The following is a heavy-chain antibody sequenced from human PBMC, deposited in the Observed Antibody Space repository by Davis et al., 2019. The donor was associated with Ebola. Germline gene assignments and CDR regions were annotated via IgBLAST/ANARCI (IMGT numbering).Heavy chain of an antibody. J-gene: IGHJ5*02. CDR3: ARDYGSGSYSFWLDP. D-gene: IGHD3-10*01. Sequence: SVKVSCKASGGTFSSYAISWVRQAPGQGLEWMGGIIPIFGTANYAQKFQGRVTITADESTSTAYMELNSLRAEDTAVYYCARDYGSGSYSFWLDPWGQGTLVTVSS. CDR2: IIPIFGTA. CDR1: GGTFSSYA. V-gene: IGHV1-69*13.